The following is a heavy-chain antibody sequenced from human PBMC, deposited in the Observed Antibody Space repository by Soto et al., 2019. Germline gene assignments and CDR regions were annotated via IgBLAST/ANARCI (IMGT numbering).Heavy chain of an antibody. Sequence: SETLSLTCTVSGGSVSSGSYCWSWIREPPGKGLEWIGYIYYSGSTNYNPSLKSRVTISVDTSKNQFSLKLSSVPAADTAVYYCASGDYDFWSGYYRYYYGMDVWGQGTTVT. V-gene: IGHV4-61*01. CDR2: IYYSGST. CDR3: ASGDYDFWSGYYRYYYGMDV. J-gene: IGHJ6*02. CDR1: GGSVSSGSYC. D-gene: IGHD3-3*01.